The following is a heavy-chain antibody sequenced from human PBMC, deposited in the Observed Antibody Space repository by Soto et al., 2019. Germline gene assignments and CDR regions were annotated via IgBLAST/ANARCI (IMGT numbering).Heavy chain of an antibody. D-gene: IGHD2-15*01. V-gene: IGHV4-4*02. CDR3: ARYCGGGSCYLGAFDI. CDR2: IYHSGST. J-gene: IGHJ3*02. CDR1: GVSINSANW. Sequence: QMQLQESGPGLVKPSGTLSLTCTVSGVSINSANWWTWVRQSPGKGLEWIGEIYHSGSTNFNPSLKSRVTISVDNSKTQFYLELTSVAAADTAVYSCARYCGGGSCYLGAFDIWGQGTMVTVSS.